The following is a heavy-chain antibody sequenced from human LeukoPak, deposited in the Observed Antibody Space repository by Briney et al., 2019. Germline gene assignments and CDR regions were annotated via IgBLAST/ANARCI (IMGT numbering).Heavy chain of an antibody. CDR3: VREGEGPLSKDFDY. Sequence: GASVKVSFKSSGFTFTDHYIHWVRQGPGQGREWMGYIGPHSTFTSSPQEFQGRVTMTRDASMSTAYMELTRLTSGDTAVYYCVREGEGPLSKDFDYWGQGTLVTVSS. J-gene: IGHJ4*02. CDR1: GFTFTDHY. V-gene: IGHV1-2*02. CDR2: IGPHSTFT. D-gene: IGHD2/OR15-2a*01.